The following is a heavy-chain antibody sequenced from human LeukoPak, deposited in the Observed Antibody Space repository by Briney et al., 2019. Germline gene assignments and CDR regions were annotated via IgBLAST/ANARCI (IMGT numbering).Heavy chain of an antibody. CDR3: ARDFHYYGSGSYSLLFDY. J-gene: IGHJ4*02. Sequence: PGGSLRLSCAASGFTFSSYWMSWVRQAPGKGLEWVANIKQDGGEKYYVESVKGRFTISRDNVKNSLYLQMNSLRAEDTAVYYCARDFHYYGSGSYSLLFDYWGQGTLVTVSS. D-gene: IGHD3-10*01. CDR2: IKQDGGEK. CDR1: GFTFSSYW. V-gene: IGHV3-7*01.